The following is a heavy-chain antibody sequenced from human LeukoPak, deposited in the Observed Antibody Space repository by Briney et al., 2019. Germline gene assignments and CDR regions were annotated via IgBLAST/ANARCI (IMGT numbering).Heavy chain of an antibody. J-gene: IGHJ4*02. V-gene: IGHV1-69*13. D-gene: IGHD2-8*01. CDR2: IIPIFGTA. Sequence: SVTVSCTASGGTFSSYAISWVRQAPGQGLEWMGGIIPIFGTANYAQKFQGRVTITADESTSTAYMELSSLRSEDTAVYYCARDLSELYGYWGQGTLVTVSS. CDR3: ARDLSELYGY. CDR1: GGTFSSYA.